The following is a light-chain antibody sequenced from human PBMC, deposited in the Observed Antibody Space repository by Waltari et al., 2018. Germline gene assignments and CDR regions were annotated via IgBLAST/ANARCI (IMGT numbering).Light chain of an antibody. Sequence: QSVLPQPPSSSGTPGQRVIISCSGSSSNIGRNTVNWYQQVPGTAPRLVMFINDQRPSGVPDRFSASKSGTSASLAISGLQSEDEADYYCAAWDDSLSAWLFGGGTKLTVL. V-gene: IGLV1-44*01. J-gene: IGLJ2*01. CDR2: IND. CDR3: AAWDDSLSAWL. CDR1: SSNIGRNT.